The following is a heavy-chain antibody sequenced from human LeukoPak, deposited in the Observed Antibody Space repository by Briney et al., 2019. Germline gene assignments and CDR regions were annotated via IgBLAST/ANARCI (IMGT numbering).Heavy chain of an antibody. CDR1: GYTFTSYG. CDR2: ISAYNGNT. Sequence: ASVRVSCKASGYTFTSYGISWVRQAPGQGLEWMGWISAYNGNTNYAQKFQGRVTMTEDTSTDTAYMELSSLRSEDTAVYYCAATHRYFDWLLRFDYWGQGTLVTVSS. D-gene: IGHD3-9*01. V-gene: IGHV1-18*01. J-gene: IGHJ4*02. CDR3: AATHRYFDWLLRFDY.